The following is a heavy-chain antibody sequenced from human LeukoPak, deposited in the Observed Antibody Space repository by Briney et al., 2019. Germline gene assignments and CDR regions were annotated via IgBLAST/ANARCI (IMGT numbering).Heavy chain of an antibody. CDR3: ARTTYGDY. Sequence: GGSLRLSCAASGFTLGSYWLTWVRQAPRKGLEWAAAIKEDGSETYYVDSVKGRFTISRDNAKNSLYLQMSSLRAEDTAVYYCARTTYGDYWGQGTLVTVSS. V-gene: IGHV3-7*02. J-gene: IGHJ4*02. CDR2: IKEDGSET. CDR1: GFTLGSYW. D-gene: IGHD1-1*01.